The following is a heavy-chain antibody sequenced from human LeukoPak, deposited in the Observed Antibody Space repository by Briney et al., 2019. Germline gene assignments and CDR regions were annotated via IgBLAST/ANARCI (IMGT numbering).Heavy chain of an antibody. CDR2: IRQDGKEI. Sequence: GGSLRLPCAASGFSFSNYWRRWVRQAPGRGLEWLAAIRQDGKEIYYADSVKARFTISRDNTKKSVYLQMNRLRAEDTAVYYCSKEDFDLWGQGSLVTVSS. CDR3: SKEDFDL. V-gene: IGHV3-7*01. J-gene: IGHJ1*01. D-gene: IGHD3-9*01. CDR1: GFSFSNYW.